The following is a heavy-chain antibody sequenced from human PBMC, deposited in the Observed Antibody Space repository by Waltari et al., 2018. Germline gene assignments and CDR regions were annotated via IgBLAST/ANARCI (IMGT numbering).Heavy chain of an antibody. V-gene: IGHV3-23*04. CDR3: AKGQPAQVVYAIHFDY. J-gene: IGHJ4*02. CDR2: ISGSGGST. Sequence: EVQLVESGGGLVQPGGSLRLSCAASGFTFSSYAMSWVRQAPGKGLEWVSAISGSGGSTYYADSVKGRFTISRDNSKNTLYLQMNSLRAEDTAVYYCAKGQPAQVVYAIHFDYWGQGTLVTVSS. CDR1: GFTFSSYA. D-gene: IGHD2-8*02.